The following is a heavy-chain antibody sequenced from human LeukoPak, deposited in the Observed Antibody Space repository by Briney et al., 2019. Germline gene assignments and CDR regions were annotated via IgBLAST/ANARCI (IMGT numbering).Heavy chain of an antibody. D-gene: IGHD3-10*01. CDR1: GFTFSSYS. Sequence: TSGGSLRLSCAASGFTFSSYSMNWVRQAPEKGLEWVSSISSSSSYIYYADSVKGRFTISRDNAKKSLYLQMNSLRAEDTAVYYCARPEYGSGNYYYYYGMDVWGKGTTVTVSS. CDR3: ARPEYGSGNYYYYYGMDV. CDR2: ISSSSSYI. J-gene: IGHJ6*04. V-gene: IGHV3-21*01.